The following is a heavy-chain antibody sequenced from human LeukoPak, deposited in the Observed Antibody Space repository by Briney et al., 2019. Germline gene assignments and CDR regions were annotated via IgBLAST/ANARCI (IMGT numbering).Heavy chain of an antibody. D-gene: IGHD3-22*01. J-gene: IGHJ4*02. Sequence: PGGSLRLSCAASGFTFSSYAMNWVRQAPGKGLEWVSGITAGGENTYYADSVKGRLTISRDTSKNMLYLRMNSLRAEDTAVYYCARDLGYYDSSGYDIDDYWGQGTLVTVSS. V-gene: IGHV3-23*01. CDR2: ITAGGENT. CDR1: GFTFSSYA. CDR3: ARDLGYYDSSGYDIDDY.